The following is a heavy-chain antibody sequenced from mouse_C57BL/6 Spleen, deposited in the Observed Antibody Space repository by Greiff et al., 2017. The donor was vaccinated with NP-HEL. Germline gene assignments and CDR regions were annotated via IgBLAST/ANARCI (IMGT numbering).Heavy chain of an antibody. D-gene: IGHD1-1*01. CDR2: IHPNSGST. J-gene: IGHJ2*01. CDR1: GSSFTSYW. CDR3: ARGYYYENYCDY. V-gene: IGHV1-64*01. Sequence: QVQLQQPGAELVKPGASVKLSCKASGSSFTSYWMHWVKPRPGQGLEWIGMIHPNSGSTNYNEMFKSKATLTVDKASSTAYMQLSSLTSEDSAVYYCARGYYYENYCDYWGQGTTLTVSS.